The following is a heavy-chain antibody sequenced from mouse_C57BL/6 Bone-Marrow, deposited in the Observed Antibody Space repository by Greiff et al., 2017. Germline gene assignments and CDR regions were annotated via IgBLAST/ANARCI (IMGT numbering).Heavy chain of an antibody. Sequence: QVQLQQPGAELVKPGASVKLSCKASGYTFTSYWMQWVKQRPGQGLEWIGEIDPSDGFTNYNQKFKGKATLTVDTSSSTAYMQLSSLTSEYSAVCYCGRSVATGPDYFDCWGGGTPLSVSA. V-gene: IGHV1-50*01. J-gene: IGHJ2*01. CDR1: GYTFTSYW. CDR2: IDPSDGFT. D-gene: IGHD4-1*01. CDR3: GRSVATGPDYFDC.